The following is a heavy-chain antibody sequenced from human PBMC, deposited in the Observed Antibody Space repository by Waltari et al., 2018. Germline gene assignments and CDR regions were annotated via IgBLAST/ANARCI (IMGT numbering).Heavy chain of an antibody. CDR2: IYGGGIPT. J-gene: IGHJ4*02. CDR1: GFAFSTYA. Sequence: EVQLLESGGGLVQPGGSLRLSCAASGFAFSTYAMTWVRQAPGYGLVCVSLIYGGGIPTRDADSVKGRCTISRDDSENTLLLEMNSLRVEDTAVYYCAKDLRDYSNDYWGQGTLVAVSS. CDR3: AKDLRDYSNDY. V-gene: IGHV3-23*03. D-gene: IGHD4-4*01.